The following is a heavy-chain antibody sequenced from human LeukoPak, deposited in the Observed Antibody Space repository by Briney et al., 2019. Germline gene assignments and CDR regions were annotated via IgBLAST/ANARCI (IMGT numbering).Heavy chain of an antibody. CDR2: ISVYSDDT. Sequence: ASVTVSCKASGYTFTNYAISWVRQAPGQGLEWMGWISVYSDDTKSAQNLQGRITMTKDTSTSTAYMELRSLRSGDTAVYYCAREADSSGYFFRPDYWGQGTLVTVSS. D-gene: IGHD3-22*01. CDR1: GYTFTNYA. J-gene: IGHJ4*02. V-gene: IGHV1-18*01. CDR3: AREADSSGYFFRPDY.